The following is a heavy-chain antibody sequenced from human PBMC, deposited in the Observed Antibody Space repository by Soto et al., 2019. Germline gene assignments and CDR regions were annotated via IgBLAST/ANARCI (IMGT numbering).Heavy chain of an antibody. CDR3: ARGVYYGSGSYSYMDV. V-gene: IGHV4-34*01. CDR2: INHSGST. Sequence: SETLSLTCAVYGGSFSGYYWSWIRQPPGKGLEWIGEINHSGSTNYNPSLKSRVTISVDTSKNQFSLKLSSVTAADTAVYYCARGVYYGSGSYSYMDVWGKGTTVTVSS. D-gene: IGHD3-10*01. J-gene: IGHJ6*03. CDR1: GGSFSGYY.